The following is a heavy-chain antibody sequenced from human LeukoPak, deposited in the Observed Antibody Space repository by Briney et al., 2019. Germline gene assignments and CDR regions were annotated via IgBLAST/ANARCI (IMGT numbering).Heavy chain of an antibody. CDR3: VKDISGGRLGISASRGAFDI. V-gene: IGHV3-9*03. CDR2: ISWNGGNI. D-gene: IGHD1-26*01. Sequence: PGGSLRLSCVASGFSFDDFALYWVRQAPGKGLEWVSGISWNGGNIGYADSVKGRFTISRDNAKNSLYLQMNSVRAEDMALYYCVKDISGGRLGISASRGAFDIWGQGTMVTVSS. CDR1: GFSFDDFA. J-gene: IGHJ3*02.